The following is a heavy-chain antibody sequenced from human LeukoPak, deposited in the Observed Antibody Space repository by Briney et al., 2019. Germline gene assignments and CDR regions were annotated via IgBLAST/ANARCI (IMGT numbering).Heavy chain of an antibody. CDR1: GFTFSSYS. V-gene: IGHV3-21*01. CDR3: ARDGGGSPYYYGSGSPLYFDY. CDR2: ISSSSSYI. D-gene: IGHD3-10*01. J-gene: IGHJ4*02. Sequence: GGSLRLSCAASGFTFSSYSMNWVRQAPGKGLEWVSSISSSSSYIYYADSVKGRFTISRDNAKNSLYLQMNSLRAEDTAVYYCARDGGGSPYYYGSGSPLYFDYWGQGTLVTVSS.